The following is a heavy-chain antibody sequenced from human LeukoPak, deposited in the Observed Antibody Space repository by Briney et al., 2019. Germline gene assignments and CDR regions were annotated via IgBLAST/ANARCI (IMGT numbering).Heavy chain of an antibody. J-gene: IGHJ4*02. CDR2: IKRKSDGGTT. V-gene: IGHV3-15*01. CDR3: TTELDVRPNHY. Sequence: GGSLRLSCAASGLTFSNAWMSWVRQAPGKGLEWVGRIKRKSDGGTTDYAAPMKGRFTISRDDSKNTLYLQMNSLKSEDTAVYYCTTELDVRPNHYWGQGTLVTVSS. D-gene: IGHD1-14*01. CDR1: GLTFSNAW.